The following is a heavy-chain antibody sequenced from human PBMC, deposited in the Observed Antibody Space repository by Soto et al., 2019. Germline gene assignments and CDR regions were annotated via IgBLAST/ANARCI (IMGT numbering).Heavy chain of an antibody. V-gene: IGHV1-69*01. Sequence: QVHLEQSGAEVKKPGSSVKVSCKASGGIFKTDAVAWVRQAPGQGLEWVGGLTPLYGTANYAQKFQGRVTITADESTGAAYMEVSSLRAEDTAVYYCVRDLTLEYRSGGDGFDVWGQGTMVTVSS. D-gene: IGHD1-1*01. J-gene: IGHJ3*01. CDR2: LTPLYGTA. CDR3: VRDLTLEYRSGGDGFDV. CDR1: GGIFKTDA.